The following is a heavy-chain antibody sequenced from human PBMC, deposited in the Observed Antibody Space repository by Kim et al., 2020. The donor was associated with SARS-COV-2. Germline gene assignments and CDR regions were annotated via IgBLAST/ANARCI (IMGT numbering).Heavy chain of an antibody. Sequence: ASVKVSCKASGYTFTSSAINWVRQAPGQGLEWMAWINTNTGNQRYAQGFTGRFVFSLDTSVSTAYLQISGLKAEDTAVYYCARVLSRDGYLFDYWGQGTLVTVSS. CDR3: ARVLSRDGYLFDY. CDR1: GYTFTSSA. V-gene: IGHV7-4-1*02. CDR2: INTNTGNQ. D-gene: IGHD5-12*01. J-gene: IGHJ4*02.